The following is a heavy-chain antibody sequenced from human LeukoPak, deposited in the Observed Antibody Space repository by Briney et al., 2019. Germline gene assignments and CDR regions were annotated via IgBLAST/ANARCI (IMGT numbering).Heavy chain of an antibody. CDR3: ARDIRFTMVRGVHD. V-gene: IGHV4-39*02. CDR2: IYYSGST. D-gene: IGHD3-10*01. Sequence: SETLSLTCTVSGGSISSSSYYWGWIRQPPGKGLEWIGSIYYSGSTYYNPSLKSRVTISVDTSKNQFSLKLSSVTAADTAVYYCARDIRFTMVRGVHDWGQGTLVTVSS. CDR1: GGSISSSSYY. J-gene: IGHJ4*02.